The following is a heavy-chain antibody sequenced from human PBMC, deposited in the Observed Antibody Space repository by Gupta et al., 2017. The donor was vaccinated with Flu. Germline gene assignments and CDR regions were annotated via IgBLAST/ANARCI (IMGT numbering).Heavy chain of an antibody. V-gene: IGHV3-48*03. J-gene: IGHJ4*02. D-gene: IGHD5-24*01. CDR3: ARDEASRDGYRKGDY. CDR1: GFTFSSYE. CDR2: ISSSGSTI. Sequence: EVQLVDSGGGLVQTGRSLRITCAASGFTFSSYEMNWVLQAPGKGLVWVSYISSSGSTIYYADSVKGRFTISRENAKNSLYLQMNSLRAEDTAVYYYARDEASRDGYRKGDYWGQGTLVTVSS.